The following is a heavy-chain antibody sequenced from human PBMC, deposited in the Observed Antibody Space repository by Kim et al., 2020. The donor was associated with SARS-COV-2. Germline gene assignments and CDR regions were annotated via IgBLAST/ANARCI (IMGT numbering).Heavy chain of an antibody. V-gene: IGHV4-34*01. D-gene: IGHD5-12*01. J-gene: IGHJ4*02. CDR3: ARGLMVAKVGFDY. CDR1: GGSFSGYY. Sequence: SETLSLTCAVYGGSFSGYYWSWIRQPPGKGLEWIGEINHSGSTNYNPSLKSRVTISVDTSKNQFSLKLSSVTAADTAVYYCARGLMVAKVGFDYWGQGTL. CDR2: INHSGST.